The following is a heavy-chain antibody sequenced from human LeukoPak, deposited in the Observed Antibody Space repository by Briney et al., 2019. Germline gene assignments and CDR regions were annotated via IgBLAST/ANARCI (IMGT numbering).Heavy chain of an antibody. Sequence: GGSLRLSCAASGFTFSNFGINWVRQAPGKGLEWVSSISSSSSYISYADSVKGRFTTSRDNAKNPLYLQMNSLRAEDTAVYYCAREFNWYFDLWGRGTLVTVSS. CDR3: AREFNWYFDL. V-gene: IGHV3-21*01. CDR1: GFTFSNFG. J-gene: IGHJ2*01. CDR2: ISSSSSYI.